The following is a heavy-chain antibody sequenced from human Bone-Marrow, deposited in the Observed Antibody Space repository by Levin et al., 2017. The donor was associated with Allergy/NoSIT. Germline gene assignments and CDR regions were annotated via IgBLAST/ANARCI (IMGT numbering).Heavy chain of an antibody. J-gene: IGHJ6*02. CDR1: GFIFEDYA. V-gene: IGHV3-9*01. CDR2: ISWGSGSL. CDR3: AKEVRSGDYYLFHGMDA. Sequence: PGGSLRLSCAASGFIFEDYAMHWVRQTPGKGLEWVSGISWGSGSLGYADSVRGRFIISRDNAKNSLYLLMNSLTTEDTALYFCAKEVRSGDYYLFHGMDAWGQGTTVTVSS. D-gene: IGHD2-15*01.